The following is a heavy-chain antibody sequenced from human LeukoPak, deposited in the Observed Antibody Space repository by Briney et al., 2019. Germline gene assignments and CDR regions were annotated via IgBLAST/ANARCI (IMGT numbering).Heavy chain of an antibody. V-gene: IGHV3-23*01. CDR2: ISCSGGTT. Sequence: GGSLRLSCAASGVTFSSYGMSWVRQAPGKGLEWVAAISCSGGTTYYADSVKCRLTIARDNSKNTPDLQMNSLIAEDTAVYSCAKHPRIQLWLLRVDYWGQGTLVTVSS. CDR1: GVTFSSYG. J-gene: IGHJ4*02. D-gene: IGHD5-18*01. CDR3: AKHPRIQLWLLRVDY.